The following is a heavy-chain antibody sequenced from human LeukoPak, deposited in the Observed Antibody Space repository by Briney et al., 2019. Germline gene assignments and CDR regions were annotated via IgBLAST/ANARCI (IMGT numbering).Heavy chain of an antibody. CDR3: ASSAVARDAFDI. CDR1: GYSISSGYY. Sequence: SETLSLTCTVSGYSISSGYYWGWIRQPPGKGREWIGSIYHSGSTYYNPSLKSRVTISVDTSKNQFSLKLSSVTAADTAVYYCASSAVARDAFDIWGQGTMVTVSS. D-gene: IGHD6-19*01. CDR2: IYHSGST. J-gene: IGHJ3*02. V-gene: IGHV4-38-2*02.